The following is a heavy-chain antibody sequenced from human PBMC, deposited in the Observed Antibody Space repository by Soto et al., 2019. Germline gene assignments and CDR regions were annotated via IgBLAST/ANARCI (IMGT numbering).Heavy chain of an antibody. CDR3: ARDQGYDFWSGYYPHYGMDV. V-gene: IGHV6-1*01. CDR1: GDSVSSNSAA. Sequence: PSQTLSLTCVISGDSVSSNSAAWNWIRQSPSRGLEWLGRTYYRSKWYNDYAVSVKSRITINPDTSKNQFSLQLSSVTAADTAVYYCARDQGYDFWSGYYPHYGMDVWGQGTTVTVSS. J-gene: IGHJ6*02. CDR2: TYYRSKWYN. D-gene: IGHD3-3*01.